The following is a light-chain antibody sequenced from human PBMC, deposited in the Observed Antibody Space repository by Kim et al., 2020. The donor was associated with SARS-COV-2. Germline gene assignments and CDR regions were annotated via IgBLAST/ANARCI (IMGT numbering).Light chain of an antibody. CDR1: QSVLYSSNNKNY. J-gene: IGKJ2*01. CDR3: QQYYSPGVYT. V-gene: IGKV4-1*01. CDR2: WAS. Sequence: DIVMTQSPDSLAVSLGERATINCKSSQSVLYSSNNKNYLAWYQQKPGQPPKLLIYWASTRESGVPDRFSGSGSGTDFTLTISSLQAEDVAVYYCQQYYSPGVYTFGQGTKLEI.